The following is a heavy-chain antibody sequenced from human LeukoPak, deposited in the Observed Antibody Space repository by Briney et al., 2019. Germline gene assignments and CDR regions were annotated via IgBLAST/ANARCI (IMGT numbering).Heavy chain of an antibody. Sequence: GGSLRLSCAASGFALTSYAMSSVRQAPGQGLEWVSSISISGVSTYYADSVKGRFTISRDNSENTLHLQMNSLRVEDTAIYFRGRRMVLRQGWCNWFDPWGQGTLVTVSS. D-gene: IGHD2-8*02. CDR2: ISISGVST. V-gene: IGHV3-23*01. J-gene: IGHJ5*02. CDR1: GFALTSYA. CDR3: GRRMVLRQGWCNWFDP.